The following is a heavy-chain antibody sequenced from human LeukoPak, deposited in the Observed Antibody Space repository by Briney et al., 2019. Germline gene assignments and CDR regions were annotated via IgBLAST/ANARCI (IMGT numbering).Heavy chain of an antibody. CDR2: IIPIFGTA. CDR1: GGTFSSYA. D-gene: IGHD3-3*01. V-gene: IGHV1-69*13. Sequence: SVKVSCKASGGTFSSYAISWVRQAPGQGREWMGGIIPIFGTANYAQKFQGRVTIAADESTSTAYMELSSLRSEDTAVYYCARKYYDSLDWLDPWGQGTLVTVSS. CDR3: ARKYYDSLDWLDP. J-gene: IGHJ5*02.